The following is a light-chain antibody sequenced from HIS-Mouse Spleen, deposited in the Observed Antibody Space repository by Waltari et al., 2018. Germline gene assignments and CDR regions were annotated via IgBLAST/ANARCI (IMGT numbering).Light chain of an antibody. V-gene: IGLV3-10*01. CDR1: ALPKKY. CDR3: YSTDSSGNHRV. CDR2: EDS. J-gene: IGLJ2*01. Sequence: SYELTQPPSVSVSPGQTARITCSGDALPKKYAYWYQQKSGQAPVLVIYEDSKRPSGSPVRFSGSSSGTMATWTISGAQVEDEADYYCYSTDSSGNHRVFGGGTKLTVL.